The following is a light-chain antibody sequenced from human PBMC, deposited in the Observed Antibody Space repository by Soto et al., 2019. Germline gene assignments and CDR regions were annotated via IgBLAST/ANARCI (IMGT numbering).Light chain of an antibody. CDR1: SSNIGAPYD. CDR3: QSYDSSLSAVV. V-gene: IGLV1-40*01. J-gene: IGLJ2*01. Sequence: QSVLTQPPSVSGAPGQRVTISCTGSSSNIGAPYDVHWYQHLPGTAPKLLIYINTDRPSGVPDRFSGSRSGTSASLAISGLQAEDEADYYCQSYDSSLSAVVFGGGTQLTVL. CDR2: INT.